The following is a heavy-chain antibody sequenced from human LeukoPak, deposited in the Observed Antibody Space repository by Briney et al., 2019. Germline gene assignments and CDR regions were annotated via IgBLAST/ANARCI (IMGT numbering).Heavy chain of an antibody. CDR1: GFTFSSYG. D-gene: IGHD2-15*01. Sequence: PGGSLRLSCAASGFTFSSYGMHWVRQAPGKGLEWVAVIWYDGCNKYYADSVKGRFTISRDNSKNTLYLQMNSLRAEDTAVYYCAREHCSGGSCRNKNYYYYYGMDVWGQGTTVTVSS. V-gene: IGHV3-33*01. CDR2: IWYDGCNK. CDR3: AREHCSGGSCRNKNYYYYYGMDV. J-gene: IGHJ6*02.